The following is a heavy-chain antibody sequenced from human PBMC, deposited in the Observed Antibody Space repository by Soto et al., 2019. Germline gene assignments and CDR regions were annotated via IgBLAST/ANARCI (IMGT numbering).Heavy chain of an antibody. CDR1: GGTFSSYA. D-gene: IGHD6-6*01. CDR2: IIPIFGTA. J-gene: IGHJ6*02. V-gene: IGHV1-69*06. Sequence: SVKVSCKASGGTFSSYAISWVRQAPGQGLEWMGGIIPIFGTANYAQKFQGRVTITADKSTSTAYMELSSLRSEDTAVYYCARTPASRPCGPTSCYYGMDVWGQGTTVTVSS. CDR3: ARTPASRPCGPTSCYYGMDV.